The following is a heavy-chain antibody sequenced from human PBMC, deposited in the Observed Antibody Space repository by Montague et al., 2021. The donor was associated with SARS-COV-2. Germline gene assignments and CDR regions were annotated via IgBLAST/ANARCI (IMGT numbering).Heavy chain of an antibody. J-gene: IGHJ4*02. CDR3: ARLTAGYRSGGSCYWGTGFDY. D-gene: IGHD2-15*01. CDR2: IYYSGST. CDR1: GGSISIGGYY. V-gene: IGHV4-31*03. Sequence: TLSLTCTVSGGSISIGGYYWSWIRQHPGKGLEWIGYIYYSGSTYYNPSLKSRVTISVDTSKNQFSLKLSSVTAADTAVYYCARLTAGYRSGGSCYWGTGFDYWGQGTLVTVSS.